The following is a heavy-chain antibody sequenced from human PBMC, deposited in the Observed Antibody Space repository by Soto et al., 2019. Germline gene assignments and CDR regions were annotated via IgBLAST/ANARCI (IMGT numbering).Heavy chain of an antibody. V-gene: IGHV1-2*02. CDR1: GYPFTTYY. D-gene: IGHD3-10*01. CDR3: ATDDYGIFPY. Sequence: HVQLVQSGTEVKKPGASVRVSCMVSGYPFTTYYIHWVRQAPGQGLEWMGWIDPRSGGTVYEQKFQGRVTMTRDTSISTVYMDPSGLTSYDTALYYCATDDYGIFPYWGQGSLVTVSS. J-gene: IGHJ4*02. CDR2: IDPRSGGT.